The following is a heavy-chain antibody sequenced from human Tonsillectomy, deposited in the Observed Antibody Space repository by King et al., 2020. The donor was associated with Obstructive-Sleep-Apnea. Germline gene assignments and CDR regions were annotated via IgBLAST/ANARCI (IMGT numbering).Heavy chain of an antibody. V-gene: IGHV3-23*04. Sequence: VQLVESGGGLVQPGGSLRLSCAASGFTFSSYAMSWVRQAPGKGLEWVSAISGSGSSTFYADSVKGRFTISRDNSKNTLYLQMNSLRAEDKAVYYCAKERSIYGYELDDYWGQGTLVTVSS. D-gene: IGHD5-18*01. CDR2: ISGSGSST. CDR3: AKERSIYGYELDDY. J-gene: IGHJ4*02. CDR1: GFTFSSYA.